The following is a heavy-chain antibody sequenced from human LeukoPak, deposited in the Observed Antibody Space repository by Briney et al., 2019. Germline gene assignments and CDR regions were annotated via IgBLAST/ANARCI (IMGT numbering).Heavy chain of an antibody. J-gene: IGHJ5*02. CDR2: IRYDGSNK. CDR1: RFTFSSYG. D-gene: IGHD1-26*01. Sequence: GGSLRLSCAASRFTFSSYGMHWVRRAPGKGLEWVAFIRYDGSNKYYADSVKGRFTISRDNSKNTLYLQMNSLRAEDTAVYYCARGGVGATTYVWFDPWGQGTLVTVSS. CDR3: ARGGVGATTYVWFDP. V-gene: IGHV3-30*02.